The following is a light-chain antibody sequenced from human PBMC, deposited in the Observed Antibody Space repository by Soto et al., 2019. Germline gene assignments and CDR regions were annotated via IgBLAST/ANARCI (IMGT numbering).Light chain of an antibody. CDR3: CSYAGSRIVV. J-gene: IGLJ2*01. Sequence: QSVLTQPASVSGSPGQSITISCTGTSSDVGSYNLVSWYQQHPGKAPKLMIYEGTKRPSGVSDRFSGSKSGNTASLTISGLLAEDEADYYCCSYAGSRIVVFGGGTKVTVL. V-gene: IGLV2-23*01. CDR2: EGT. CDR1: SSDVGSYNL.